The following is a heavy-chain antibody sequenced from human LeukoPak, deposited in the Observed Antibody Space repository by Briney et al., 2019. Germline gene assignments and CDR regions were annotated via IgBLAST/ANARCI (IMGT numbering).Heavy chain of an antibody. J-gene: IGHJ3*02. Sequence: LGESLKISCKGSGYSFTNYWIGWVRQMPGQGLEWMGIIYPGDSDTRYSPSFQGQVTISADKSISTAYLQWTSLKASDTAMYYCASTIFGVVMAAFDIWGQGTMVTVSS. D-gene: IGHD3-3*01. CDR2: IYPGDSDT. CDR1: GYSFTNYW. V-gene: IGHV5-51*01. CDR3: ASTIFGVVMAAFDI.